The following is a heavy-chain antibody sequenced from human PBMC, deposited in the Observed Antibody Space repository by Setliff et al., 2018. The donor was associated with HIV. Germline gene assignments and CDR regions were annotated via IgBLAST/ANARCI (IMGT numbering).Heavy chain of an antibody. CDR2: ISGYTGIT. CDR3: ARIKARDDAFDI. J-gene: IGHJ3*02. CDR1: GYTFTSYA. V-gene: IGHV1-18*01. Sequence: ASVKVSCKASGYTFTSYAISWVRQAPGQGLEWMGWISGYTGITKYSQKLLGRVTMTTDTSTSTAYMEMRSLRSDDTAVYYCARIKARDDAFDIWGQGTMVTVSS.